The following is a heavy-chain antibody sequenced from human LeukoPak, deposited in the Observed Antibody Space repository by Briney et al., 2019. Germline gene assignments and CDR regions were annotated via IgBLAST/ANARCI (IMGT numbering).Heavy chain of an antibody. V-gene: IGHV3-21*01. CDR3: ARPPGVPAAKSWYFDL. CDR2: ISSGTSFI. D-gene: IGHD2-2*01. Sequence: GGSLRLSCAASGFTFSSYSMNWVRQAPGKGLEWVSSISSGTSFIYYADSVKGRFTISRDNAKNSLYLQMHSLRAEDTAVYYCARPPGVPAAKSWYFDLWGRGTLVTVSS. J-gene: IGHJ2*01. CDR1: GFTFSSYS.